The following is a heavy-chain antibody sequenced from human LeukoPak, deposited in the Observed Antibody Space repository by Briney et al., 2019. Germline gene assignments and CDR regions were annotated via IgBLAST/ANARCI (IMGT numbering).Heavy chain of an antibody. J-gene: IGHJ3*02. CDR2: IYPGDSDA. Sequence: HGESLKISCKGSGYSFTSYWIGWVRQMPGKGLEWMGIIYPGDSDARYSPSFQGQVTISADKSISTAYLQWSSLKASDTAIYYCARLLGGEDDDAFDIWGQGTMITVSS. CDR1: GYSFTSYW. CDR3: ARLLGGEDDDAFDI. D-gene: IGHD2-15*01. V-gene: IGHV5-51*01.